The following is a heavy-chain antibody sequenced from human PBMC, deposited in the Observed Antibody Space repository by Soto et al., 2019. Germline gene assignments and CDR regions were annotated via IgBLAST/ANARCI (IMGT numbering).Heavy chain of an antibody. CDR3: ARGLYGSGSYWGYYYYGMDV. CDR2: IIPIFGTA. CDR1: GGTFSSYA. V-gene: IGHV1-69*13. Sequence: SVKFSCKASGGTFSSYAISWVRQAPGQGLEWMGGIIPIFGTANYAQKFQGRVTITSYESTSTAYMELSSLRSEDTAVYYCARGLYGSGSYWGYYYYGMDVWGQGTTVTVSS. D-gene: IGHD3-10*01. J-gene: IGHJ6*02.